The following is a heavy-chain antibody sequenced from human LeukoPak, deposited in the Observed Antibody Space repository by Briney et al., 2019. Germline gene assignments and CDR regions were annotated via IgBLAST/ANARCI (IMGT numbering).Heavy chain of an antibody. CDR3: AEFSPPYYYDNSGYSFDY. V-gene: IGHV3-23*01. D-gene: IGHD3-22*01. J-gene: IGHJ4*02. CDR2: ISGSGGST. CDR1: GFTFSSYA. Sequence: GGSLRLSCAASGFTFSSYAMSWVRQAPGKGLEWVSVISGSGGSTYYADSVKGRFTISRDNSKNTLYLQMNSLRAEDTAVYSCAEFSPPYYYDNSGYSFDYWGQGTLVTVSS.